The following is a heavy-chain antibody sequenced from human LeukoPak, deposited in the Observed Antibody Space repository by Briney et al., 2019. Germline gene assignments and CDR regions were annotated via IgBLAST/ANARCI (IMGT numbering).Heavy chain of an antibody. CDR2: IYSGGNT. Sequence: PGGSLRLSCAASGFTVSSNYMSWVRQAPGKGLEWVSVIYSGGNTHYADSVKGRFTISRDNSKNTLYLQMNSLRAEDTAVYYCARGVSNMVRGVFDYWGREPWSPSPQ. J-gene: IGHJ4*02. D-gene: IGHD3-10*01. CDR3: ARGVSNMVRGVFDY. V-gene: IGHV3-53*01. CDR1: GFTVSSNY.